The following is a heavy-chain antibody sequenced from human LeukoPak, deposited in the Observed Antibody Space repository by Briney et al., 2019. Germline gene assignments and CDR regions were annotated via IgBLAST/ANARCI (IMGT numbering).Heavy chain of an antibody. Sequence: GGSLRLSCSASGFTFSSYSMNWVRQAPGQGLEWVSSISSSSSYIYYADSVKGRFTIFRDNAKNSLYLQMNSLRAEDTAVYYCARDNPGDSSGYYLDYWGQGTLVTVSS. CDR2: ISSSSSYI. D-gene: IGHD3-22*01. CDR3: ARDNPGDSSGYYLDY. V-gene: IGHV3-21*01. CDR1: GFTFSSYS. J-gene: IGHJ4*02.